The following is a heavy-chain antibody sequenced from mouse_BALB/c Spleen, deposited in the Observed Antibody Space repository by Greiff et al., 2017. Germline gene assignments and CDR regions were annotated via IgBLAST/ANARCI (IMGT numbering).Heavy chain of an antibody. CDR2: IYYSGTI. D-gene: IGHD1-1*01. V-gene: IGHV3-5*02. CDR1: GISITTGNYR. CDR3: ARDHYYGSSFAY. J-gene: IGHJ3*01. Sequence: EVKLMESGPGLVKPSQTVSLTCTVTGISITTGNYRWSWIRQFPGNKLEWIGYIYYSGTITYNPSLTSRTTITRDTSKNQFFLEMNSLTAEDTATYYCARDHYYGSSFAYWGQGTLVTVSA.